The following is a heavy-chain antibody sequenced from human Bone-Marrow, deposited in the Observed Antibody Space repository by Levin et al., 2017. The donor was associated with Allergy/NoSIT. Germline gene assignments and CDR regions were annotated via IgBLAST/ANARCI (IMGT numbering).Heavy chain of an antibody. CDR3: ARDSPLLLRTLDV. CDR2: IHYTGKT. V-gene: IGHV4-59*02. Sequence: GSLRLSCTVTGDSVYNYYWDWIRQSPGKGLEWIGYIHYTGKTYYNPSLESRVTMSVDMSSNHVSPRLTSVTAEDTAIYYCARDSPLLLRTLDVWGQGTVVIVSS. D-gene: IGHD1-14*01. CDR1: GDSVYNYY. J-gene: IGHJ3*01.